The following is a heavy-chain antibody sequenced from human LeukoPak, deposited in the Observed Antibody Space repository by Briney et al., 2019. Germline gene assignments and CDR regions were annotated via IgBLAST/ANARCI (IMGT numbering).Heavy chain of an antibody. CDR1: GFTFSSYS. J-gene: IGHJ4*02. CDR2: ISSSSSTI. CDR3: ARSLRGIAARGYFDY. V-gene: IGHV3-48*01. D-gene: IGHD6-6*01. Sequence: GGSLRLSCAASGFTFSSYSMNWVRQAPGKGLEWVSYISSSSSTIYYADSVKGRFTISRDNAKNTLYLQMNSLRAEDTAVYYCARSLRGIAARGYFDYWGQGTLVTVSS.